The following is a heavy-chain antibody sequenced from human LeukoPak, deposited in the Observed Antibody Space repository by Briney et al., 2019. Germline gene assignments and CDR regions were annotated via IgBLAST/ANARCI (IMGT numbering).Heavy chain of an antibody. CDR2: ISYDGSNK. CDR1: GFTFSSYA. Sequence: GRSLRLSCAASGFTFSSYAMHWVRQAPGKGLEWVAVISYDGSNKYYADPVKGRFTISRDNSKNTLYLQMNSLRAEDTAVYYCARATDGDYGPRYYYYGMDVWGQGTTVTVSS. J-gene: IGHJ6*02. D-gene: IGHD4-17*01. CDR3: ARATDGDYGPRYYYYGMDV. V-gene: IGHV3-30-3*01.